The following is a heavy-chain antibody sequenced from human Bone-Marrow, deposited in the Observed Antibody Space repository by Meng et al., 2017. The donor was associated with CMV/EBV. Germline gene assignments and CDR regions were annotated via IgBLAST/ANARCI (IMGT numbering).Heavy chain of an antibody. Sequence: ASVKVSCKASGYTFTSYGISWVRQAPGQGLEWMGWISAYNGNTNYAQKLQGRVTMTTDTSTSTAHMELRSLRSDDTAVYYCARDLDIVVVPAADPPKYGMDVWGQGTTVTGSS. D-gene: IGHD2-2*01. V-gene: IGHV1-18*01. CDR1: GYTFTSYG. CDR2: ISAYNGNT. CDR3: ARDLDIVVVPAADPPKYGMDV. J-gene: IGHJ6*01.